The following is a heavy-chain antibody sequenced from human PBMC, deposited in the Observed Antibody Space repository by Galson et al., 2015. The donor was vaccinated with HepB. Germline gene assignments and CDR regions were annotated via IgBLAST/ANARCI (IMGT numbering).Heavy chain of an antibody. J-gene: IGHJ4*02. CDR2: IYHSGST. CDR1: GGSISSNNW. CDR3: AKTVVLGYDSSGFSDY. Sequence: LSLTCAVSGGSISSNNWWSWVRQPPGKGLEWIGEIYHSGSTSYNPPLKSRVTISVDKSKNQFSLKLSSVTAADTAVYYCAKTVVLGYDSSGFSDYWGQGFLVTVSS. D-gene: IGHD3-22*01. V-gene: IGHV4-4*02.